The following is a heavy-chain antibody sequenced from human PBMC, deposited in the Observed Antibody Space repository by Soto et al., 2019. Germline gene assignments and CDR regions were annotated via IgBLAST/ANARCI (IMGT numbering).Heavy chain of an antibody. CDR3: ARRTVNIRTFYSGLKTHCFDY. V-gene: IGHV4-39*01. CDR1: GGSISSSSYY. CDR2: IYYSGST. J-gene: IGHJ4*02. D-gene: IGHD6-19*01. Sequence: SETLSLTCAVSGGSISSSSYYWGWIRQPPGKGLEWIGSIYYSGSTYYTPSLQSRVAISVDTSKNQFSLKLNSVTAADTAVYYCARRTVNIRTFYSGLKTHCFDYWGQGTLVT.